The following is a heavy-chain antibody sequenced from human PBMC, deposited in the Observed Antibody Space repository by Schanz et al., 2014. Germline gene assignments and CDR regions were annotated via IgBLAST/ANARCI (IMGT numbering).Heavy chain of an antibody. D-gene: IGHD5-12*01. CDR2: VIPILGIG. Sequence: QVQLVQSGADVKKPGSSVRVSCKASGGTFSRLTFSWVRQAPGQGLEWMGRVIPILGIGNDAQKFQGRVTMTTDTSTSTSYMELTSLRFDDTAVYYCARDFSAYVGNYFDYWGQGTLVTVSS. CDR3: ARDFSAYVGNYFDY. J-gene: IGHJ4*02. V-gene: IGHV1-69*08. CDR1: GGTFSRLT.